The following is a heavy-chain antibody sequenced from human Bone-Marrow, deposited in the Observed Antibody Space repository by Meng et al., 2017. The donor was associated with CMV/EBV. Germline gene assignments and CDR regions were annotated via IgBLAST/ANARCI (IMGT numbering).Heavy chain of an antibody. CDR2: IYYSGST. CDR1: GVSISSYY. D-gene: IGHD1-20*01. CDR3: ARVVLSITGTIFDY. V-gene: IGHV4-59*01. Sequence: SETLSLTCTVSGVSISSYYWSWIRQPPGKGLECIGYIYYSGSTNYNPSLKSRVTISVDTSKNQFSLKLSSVTAADTAVYYCARVVLSITGTIFDYWGQGTLVPVSS. J-gene: IGHJ4*02.